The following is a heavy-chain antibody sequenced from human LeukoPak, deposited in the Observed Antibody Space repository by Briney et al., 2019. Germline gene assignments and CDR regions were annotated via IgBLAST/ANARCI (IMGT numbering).Heavy chain of an antibody. CDR2: ISGSGGST. CDR3: AKNEIAAAGLIDY. V-gene: IGHV3-23*01. J-gene: IGHJ4*02. CDR1: GFTFSSYS. Sequence: GSLRLSCAASGFTFSSYSMNWVRQAPGKGLEWVSAISGSGGSTYYADSVKGRFTISRDNSKNTLYLQMNSLRAEDTAVYYCAKNEIAAAGLIDYWGQGTLVTVSS. D-gene: IGHD6-13*01.